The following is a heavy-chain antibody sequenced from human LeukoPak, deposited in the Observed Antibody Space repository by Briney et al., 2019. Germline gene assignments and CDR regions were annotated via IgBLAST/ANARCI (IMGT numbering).Heavy chain of an antibody. CDR3: AREWGCSSTSCYRGGLGYYYYYMDV. CDR2: INPNSGGT. CDR1: GYTFTGYY. V-gene: IGHV1-2*02. D-gene: IGHD2-2*02. J-gene: IGHJ6*03. Sequence: GASVKVSCKASGYTFTGYYMHWVRQAPGQGLEWMGWINPNSGGTNYAQKFQGRVTMTRDTSISTAYMEMSRLRSDDRAVYYCAREWGCSSTSCYRGGLGYYYYYMDVWGKGTTVTVSS.